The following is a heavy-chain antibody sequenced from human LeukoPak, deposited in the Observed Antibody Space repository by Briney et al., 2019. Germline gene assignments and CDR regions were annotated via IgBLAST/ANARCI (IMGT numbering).Heavy chain of an antibody. CDR3: SRNIEDIVELPDSGHDAFDI. V-gene: IGHV3-73*01. J-gene: IGHJ3*02. CDR2: IRSKANTYAT. D-gene: IGHD2-2*01. CDR1: GFTFSGST. Sequence: GGSLRLSCAASGFTFSGSTLHWVRQASGKGLEWVGRIRSKANTYATTYAASVKGRFTISRDDSKNTAYLQMHSLKTEDTAVYYCSRNIEDIVELPDSGHDAFDIWGQGTMVTVSS.